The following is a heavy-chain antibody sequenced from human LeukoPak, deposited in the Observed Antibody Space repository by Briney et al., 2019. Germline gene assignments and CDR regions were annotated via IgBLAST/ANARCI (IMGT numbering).Heavy chain of an antibody. Sequence: SETLSLTCTVSGGSISSSSYYWGWIRQPPGKGLEWIGSIYYSGSTYYNPSLKSRVTISVDTSKNQFSLKLSSVTAADTAVYYCARRIAVAEEGFDPWGQGTLVTVSS. V-gene: IGHV4-39*07. CDR3: ARRIAVAEEGFDP. CDR2: IYYSGST. CDR1: GGSISSSSYY. D-gene: IGHD2-15*01. J-gene: IGHJ5*02.